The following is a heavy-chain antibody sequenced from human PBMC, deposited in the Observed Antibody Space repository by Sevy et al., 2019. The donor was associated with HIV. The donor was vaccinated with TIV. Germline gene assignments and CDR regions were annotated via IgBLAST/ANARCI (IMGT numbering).Heavy chain of an antibody. D-gene: IGHD2-2*01. CDR3: ARDCSSTSCLWGMDV. V-gene: IGHV3-7*03. J-gene: IGHJ6*02. CDR1: GFTFSSYW. CDR2: IKLDGSEK. Sequence: GESLKISCAASGFTFSSYWMSWVRQAPGKGLECVANIKLDGSEKYYVDSVKGRFTISRDNAKNSLYLQMNSLRAEDTAVYYCARDCSSTSCLWGMDVWGQGTTVTVSS.